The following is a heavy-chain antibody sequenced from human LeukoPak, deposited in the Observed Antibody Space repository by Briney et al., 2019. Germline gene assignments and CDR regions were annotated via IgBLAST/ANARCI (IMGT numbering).Heavy chain of an antibody. Sequence: SETLSLTCAVYGGSFSGYYWSWIRQPPGKGLEWIGEINHSGSTNYDPSLKSRVTISVDTSKNQFSLKLSSVTAADTAVYYCARGTVGATAFDYWGQGTLVTVSS. J-gene: IGHJ4*02. CDR1: GGSFSGYY. CDR2: INHSGST. V-gene: IGHV4-34*01. D-gene: IGHD1-26*01. CDR3: ARGTVGATAFDY.